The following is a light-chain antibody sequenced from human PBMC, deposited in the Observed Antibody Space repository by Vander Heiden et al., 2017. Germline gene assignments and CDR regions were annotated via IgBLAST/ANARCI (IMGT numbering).Light chain of an antibody. V-gene: IGLV3-25*03. Sequence: SYELTQPPSVSGSPGQTARITCPADALAKEFADWYQQQPGQAPILLIYKDTERPSGIAERFSGSRPGTIVTLTINGVQAEDEAYYYCQSGDSSGTSVFGTGTKVTVL. CDR2: KDT. CDR3: QSGDSSGTSV. J-gene: IGLJ1*01. CDR1: ALAKEF.